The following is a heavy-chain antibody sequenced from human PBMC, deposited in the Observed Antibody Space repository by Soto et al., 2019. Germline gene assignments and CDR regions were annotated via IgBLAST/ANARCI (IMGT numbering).Heavy chain of an antibody. D-gene: IGHD3-16*01. CDR1: GFTFSDHA. V-gene: IGHV3-23*01. Sequence: PWGSLRLSCATSGFTFSDHAMHWVRQAPGEGLEWVSAISGSGGSTYYADSVKGRFTISRDNSKNTLYLQMNSLRAEDTAVYYCAKTHLGPFDYWGQGTLVTVS. CDR2: ISGSGGST. J-gene: IGHJ4*02. CDR3: AKTHLGPFDY.